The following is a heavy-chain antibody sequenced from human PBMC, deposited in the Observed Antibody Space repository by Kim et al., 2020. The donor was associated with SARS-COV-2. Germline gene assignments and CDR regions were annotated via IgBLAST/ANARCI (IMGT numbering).Heavy chain of an antibody. CDR1: GFTFSSYA. CDR2: ISGSGGST. J-gene: IGHJ4*02. V-gene: IGHV3-23*01. CDR3: AKDEEDTAMVGGKIYY. D-gene: IGHD5-18*01. Sequence: GGSLRLSCAASGFTFSSYAMSWVRQAPGKGLEWVSAISGSGGSTYYADSVKGRFTISRDNSKNTLYLQMNSLRAEDTAVYYCAKDEEDTAMVGGKIYYWGQGTLVTVSS.